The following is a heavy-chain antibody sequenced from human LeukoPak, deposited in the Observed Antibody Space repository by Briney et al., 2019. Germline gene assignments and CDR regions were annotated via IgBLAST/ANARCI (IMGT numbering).Heavy chain of an antibody. D-gene: IGHD2-15*01. V-gene: IGHV3-21*01. J-gene: IGHJ4*02. CDR2: ISSAGGYI. CDR1: GFTFSRYS. CDR3: ARLGHCSGGSCYDN. Sequence: PGGSLRLSCAASGFTFSRYSMIWVRQAPGKGLEWVSSISSAGGYIHYSDSLKGRFTISRDNAKNSLYLQMNSLRAEDTAVYYCARLGHCSGGSCYDNWGQGTLVTVSS.